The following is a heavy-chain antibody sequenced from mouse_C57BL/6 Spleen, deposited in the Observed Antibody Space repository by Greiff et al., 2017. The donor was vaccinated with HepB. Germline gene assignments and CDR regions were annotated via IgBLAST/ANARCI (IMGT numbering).Heavy chain of an antibody. CDR1: GYTFTSYW. CDR2: IDPSDSET. CDR3: ARPYGSSFYFDY. D-gene: IGHD1-1*01. J-gene: IGHJ2*01. V-gene: IGHV1-52*01. Sequence: QVQLQQPGAELVRPGSSVKLSCKASGYTFTSYWMHWVKQRPLQGLEWIGNIDPSDSETHYNQKFKDKATLTVDKSSSTAYMQLSSLTSADSAVYYCARPYGSSFYFDYWGQGTTLTVSS.